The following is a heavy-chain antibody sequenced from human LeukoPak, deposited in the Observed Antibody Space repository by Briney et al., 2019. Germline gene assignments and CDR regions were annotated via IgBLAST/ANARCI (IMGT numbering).Heavy chain of an antibody. CDR3: ARGAARMVEMGTIISFEY. V-gene: IGHV3-21*01. D-gene: IGHD5-24*01. Sequence: GGSLRLSCAASGFTFSSYSMNWVRQAPGKGLEWVSSISSSSSYIYYADSVKGRFTISRDNAKNSLYLQMNSLRAEDTAVYYCARGAARMVEMGTIISFEYWGQGTLVTVSS. J-gene: IGHJ4*02. CDR2: ISSSSSYI. CDR1: GFTFSSYS.